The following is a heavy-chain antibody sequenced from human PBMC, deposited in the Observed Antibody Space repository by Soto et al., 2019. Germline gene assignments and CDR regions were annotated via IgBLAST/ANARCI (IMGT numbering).Heavy chain of an antibody. J-gene: IGHJ4*02. CDR2: IYDSGST. D-gene: IGHD6-19*01. Sequence: PSETLSLTCTVSGGSISSYYWSWIRQPPGKGLEWIGYIYDSGSTNYNPSLKSRVTISVDTSKNQFSLKLSSVTAADTAIYYCARHTGYSSGWYYFDYWGQGTLVTVSS. V-gene: IGHV4-59*08. CDR1: GGSISSYY. CDR3: ARHTGYSSGWYYFDY.